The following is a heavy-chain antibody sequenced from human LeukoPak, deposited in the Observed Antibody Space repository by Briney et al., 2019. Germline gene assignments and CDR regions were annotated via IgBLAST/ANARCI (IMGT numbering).Heavy chain of an antibody. CDR2: IIPILGIA. V-gene: IGHV1-69*04. CDR1: GGTFSSYA. Sequence: SVKVSCKASGGTFSSYAISWVRQAPGQGLEWMGRIIPILGIANYAQKFQGRVTITADKSTSTAYMELSSLRSEDTAVYYCAMGFVAARPHPFDYWGQGTLVTVSS. J-gene: IGHJ4*02. CDR3: AMGFVAARPHPFDY. D-gene: IGHD6-6*01.